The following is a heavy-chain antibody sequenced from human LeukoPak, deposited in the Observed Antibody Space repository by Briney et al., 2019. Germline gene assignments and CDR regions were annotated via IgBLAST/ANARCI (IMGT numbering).Heavy chain of an antibody. CDR1: GYTFISYY. V-gene: IGHV1-46*01. CDR2: INPGGGGT. J-gene: IGHJ4*02. Sequence: ASVKVSCKASGYTFISYYIHWVRQAPGQGLEWMGIINPGGGGTTYAQKFQGRVTMTRDTSTSTVYMELSSLRSEDTAIYYCARGGDNSYFDYWGQGTLVTVSS. CDR3: ARGGDNSYFDY. D-gene: IGHD4-23*01.